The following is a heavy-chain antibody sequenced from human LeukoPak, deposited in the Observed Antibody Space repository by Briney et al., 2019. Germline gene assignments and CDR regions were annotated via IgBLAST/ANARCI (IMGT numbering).Heavy chain of an antibody. D-gene: IGHD6-6*01. Sequence: PGRSLRLSCAASGFTFSSYGMHWVRQAPGKGLEWVAVIWYDGSNKYYADSVKGRFTISRDNSKNTLYLQMNSLRPGDTAVYYCARDFKTSSSASFDYFDYWGQGTLVTVSS. CDR2: IWYDGSNK. J-gene: IGHJ4*02. CDR3: ARDFKTSSSASFDYFDY. CDR1: GFTFSSYG. V-gene: IGHV3-33*01.